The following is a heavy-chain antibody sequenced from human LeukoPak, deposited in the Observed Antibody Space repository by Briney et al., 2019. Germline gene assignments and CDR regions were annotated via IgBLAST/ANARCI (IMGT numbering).Heavy chain of an antibody. CDR2: ISGSGGST. CDR1: GFTFSSYG. Sequence: GGTLRLSCAASGFTFSSYGMSWVRQAPGKGLEWVSAISGSGGSTYYADSVKGRFTISRDNSKNTLYLQMNSLRAEDTAVYYCAKHGPQWLVFGAYFDYWGQGTLVTVSS. D-gene: IGHD6-19*01. CDR3: AKHGPQWLVFGAYFDY. V-gene: IGHV3-23*01. J-gene: IGHJ4*02.